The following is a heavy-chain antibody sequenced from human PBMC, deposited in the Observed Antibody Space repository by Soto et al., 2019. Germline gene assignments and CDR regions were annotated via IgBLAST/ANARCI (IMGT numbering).Heavy chain of an antibody. CDR3: ARGPRVSGAGTVKRSFDI. CDR1: GFTFSSYA. CDR2: ISYDGSNK. V-gene: IGHV3-30-3*01. J-gene: IGHJ3*02. Sequence: GGSLRLSCAASGFTFSSYAMHWVRQAPGKGLEWVAVISYDGSNKYYADSVKGRFTISRDNSKNTLYLQMNSLRAEDTAVYYCARGPRVSGAGTVKRSFDIWGQGTMVTVSS. D-gene: IGHD6-19*01.